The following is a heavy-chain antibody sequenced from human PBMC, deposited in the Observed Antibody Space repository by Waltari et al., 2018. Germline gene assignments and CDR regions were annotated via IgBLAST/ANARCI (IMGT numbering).Heavy chain of an antibody. Sequence: QVQLVESGGGVVQPGRSLRLSCAASGFTFSRFSLHWVRQTPGKGLEWVAVISYEDNKYYADSVMGRFTISRDNSKNTLYLQMNGLKTEDAAVYYCAKGDKDAFRRDVFRHYGMDVWGQGTTVTVSS. D-gene: IGHD3-16*01. J-gene: IGHJ6*02. CDR1: GFTFSRFS. CDR2: ISYEDNK. CDR3: AKGDKDAFRRDVFRHYGMDV. V-gene: IGHV3-30*18.